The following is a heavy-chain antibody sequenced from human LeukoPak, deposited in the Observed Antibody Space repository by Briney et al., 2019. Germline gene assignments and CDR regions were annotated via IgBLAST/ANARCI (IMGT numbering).Heavy chain of an antibody. J-gene: IGHJ5*02. V-gene: IGHV4-59*12. D-gene: IGHD2/OR15-2a*01. CDR2: IHYSGST. CDR1: GGSISSFY. Sequence: SETLSLTCTVSGGSISSFYWSWIRQPPGKGLEWIGYIHYSGSTNYNPFLKSRVTISVDTSKNQFSLNLSSVTAADTAVYYCARDLWRFDPWGQGTLVTVSS. CDR3: ARDLWRFDP.